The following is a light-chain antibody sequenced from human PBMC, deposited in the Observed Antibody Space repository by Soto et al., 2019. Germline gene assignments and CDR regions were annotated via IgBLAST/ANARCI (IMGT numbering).Light chain of an antibody. Sequence: QNTHSPTTLSASVGDRVTITCLASQSISSWLAWYQQKPGRAPKVLIFDASSLESGVPSRFSGSGSATEFTLTISSLQPDDFATYYCQQYTTYPWTFGQGTKVDIK. CDR3: QQYTTYPWT. V-gene: IGKV1-5*01. CDR1: QSISSW. J-gene: IGKJ1*01. CDR2: DAS.